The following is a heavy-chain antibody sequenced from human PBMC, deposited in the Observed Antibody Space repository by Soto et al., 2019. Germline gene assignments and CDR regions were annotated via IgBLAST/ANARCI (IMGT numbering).Heavy chain of an antibody. Sequence: SLKISCKCSVYSFTRYWIGLVRQMPGKGPEWMGIIYPGDSDTRYSPSFQGQFTISADKSISTAYLQWSSLKASETAMYYCARHSLSIEAAESTVAYYYGMDVWGQGTTVTVSS. D-gene: IGHD6-13*01. CDR1: VYSFTRYW. V-gene: IGHV5-51*01. CDR3: ARHSLSIEAAESTVAYYYGMDV. J-gene: IGHJ6*02. CDR2: IYPGDSDT.